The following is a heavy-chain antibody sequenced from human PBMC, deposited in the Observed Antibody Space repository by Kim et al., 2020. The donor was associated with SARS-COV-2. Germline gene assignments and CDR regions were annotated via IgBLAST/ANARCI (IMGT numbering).Heavy chain of an antibody. CDR3: ARDPSDSSSWYRYYYGMDV. CDR2: ISSSSSTI. Sequence: GGSLRLSCAASGFTFSSYSMNWVRQAPGKGLEWGSYISSSSSTIYYADSVKGRFTISRDNAKNSLYLQMNSLRDEDTAVYYCARDPSDSSSWYRYYYGMDVWGQGTTVTVSS. V-gene: IGHV3-48*02. D-gene: IGHD6-13*01. CDR1: GFTFSSYS. J-gene: IGHJ6*02.